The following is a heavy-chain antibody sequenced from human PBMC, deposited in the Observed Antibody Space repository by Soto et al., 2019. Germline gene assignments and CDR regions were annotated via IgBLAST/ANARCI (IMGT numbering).Heavy chain of an antibody. CDR2: INVYNGDR. CDR3: ARLQLGGDRMLNWFDP. V-gene: IGHV1-18*01. J-gene: IGHJ5*02. D-gene: IGHD2-21*02. Sequence: GASVKVSCKVQGYIFTKYGIGWVRQAPGHGLEWMGLINVYNGDRKVAQKFQDRVSMTTDTATDTAYMELKSLRSGDTAVYYCARLQLGGDRMLNWFDPWGQGTLVTVSS. CDR1: GYIFTKYG.